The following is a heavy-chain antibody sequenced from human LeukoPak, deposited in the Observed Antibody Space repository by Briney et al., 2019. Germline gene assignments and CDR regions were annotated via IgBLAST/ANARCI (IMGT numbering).Heavy chain of an antibody. Sequence: PPASVKVSCKASGGTFSSYAISWVRQAPGQGLEWMGRIIPILGIANYAQKFRGRVTITADKSTSTAYMELSSLRSEDTAVYYCATHDSSGYYRDYWGQGTLVTASS. V-gene: IGHV1-69*04. J-gene: IGHJ4*02. D-gene: IGHD3-22*01. CDR2: IIPILGIA. CDR3: ATHDSSGYYRDY. CDR1: GGTFSSYA.